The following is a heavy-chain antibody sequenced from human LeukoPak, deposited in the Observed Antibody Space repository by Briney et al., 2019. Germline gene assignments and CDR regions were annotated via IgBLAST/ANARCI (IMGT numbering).Heavy chain of an antibody. V-gene: IGHV1-18*01. CDR1: GYTFTSYG. J-gene: IGHJ4*02. CDR2: ISAYNGNT. D-gene: IGHD3-22*01. Sequence: ASVKVSCKASGYTFTSYGISWVRQAPGQGLEWMGWISAYNGNTNYAQKLQGRVTMTTDTSTSTACMELRSLRSDDTAVYYCARDLRGWPIDYWGQGTLVTVSS. CDR3: ARDLRGWPIDY.